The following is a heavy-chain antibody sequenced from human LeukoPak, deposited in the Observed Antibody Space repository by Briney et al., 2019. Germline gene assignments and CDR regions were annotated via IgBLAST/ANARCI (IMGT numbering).Heavy chain of an antibody. V-gene: IGHV1-18*01. CDR1: GYTFNSYG. J-gene: IGHJ4*02. CDR2: IDPSNGNI. Sequence: VASVKVSCKASGYTFNSYGICWVRQAPGQGLEWIGWIDPSNGNIKYAEKLQGRVTMTTDTSISTAYMELSRLRSDDTAVYYCARSRWLQFGHFDYWGQGTLVTVSS. CDR3: ARSRWLQFGHFDY. D-gene: IGHD5-24*01.